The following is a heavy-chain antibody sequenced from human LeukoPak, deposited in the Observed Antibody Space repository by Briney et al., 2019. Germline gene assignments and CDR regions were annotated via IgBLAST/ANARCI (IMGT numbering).Heavy chain of an antibody. Sequence: GGSLRLSCAASGFTFSSYEMNWVRQAPGKGLERVSYISSSGSTIYYADSVKGRFTISRDNAKNSRYLQMNSLRAEDTAVYYCARDPDYGDYGDYWGQGTLVTVSS. CDR1: GFTFSSYE. J-gene: IGHJ4*02. CDR2: ISSSGSTI. V-gene: IGHV3-48*03. CDR3: ARDPDYGDYGDY. D-gene: IGHD4-17*01.